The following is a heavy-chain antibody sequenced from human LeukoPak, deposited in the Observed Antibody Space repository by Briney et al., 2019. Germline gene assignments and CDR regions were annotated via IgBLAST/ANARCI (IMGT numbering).Heavy chain of an antibody. D-gene: IGHD3-22*01. V-gene: IGHV4-34*01. CDR2: INHSGST. CDR3: ARMGYYDSSGAV. J-gene: IGHJ6*04. CDR1: GGSFSGYY. Sequence: SETLSLTCAVYGGSFSGYYWSWIRQPPGKGLEWIGEINHSGSTNYNPSLKSRVTISVDTSKNQFSLKLSSVTAADTAVYYCARMGYYDSSGAVWGKGTTVTVSS.